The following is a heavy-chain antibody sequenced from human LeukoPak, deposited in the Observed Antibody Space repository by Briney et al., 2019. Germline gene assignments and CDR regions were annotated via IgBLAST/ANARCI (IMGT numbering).Heavy chain of an antibody. Sequence: GGSLRLSCAASGFTFSSYAMSWVRQAPGKGLEWVSAISGSGGSTYYADSVKGRFTISRDNSKNTLYLQMNSLRAEDTAVYYCAKKGEGVVVPAAPRGEFDYWGQGTLVTVSS. V-gene: IGHV3-23*01. CDR3: AKKGEGVVVPAAPRGEFDY. CDR1: GFTFSSYA. D-gene: IGHD2-2*01. J-gene: IGHJ4*02. CDR2: ISGSGGST.